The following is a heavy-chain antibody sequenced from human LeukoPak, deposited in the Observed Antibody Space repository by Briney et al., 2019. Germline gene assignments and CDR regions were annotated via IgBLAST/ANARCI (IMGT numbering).Heavy chain of an antibody. Sequence: PGGSLRLSCAASGFTFSYHGMDWVRQAPGKGLEWLSYINPDGSVKKYADSVEGRFTISRDNARNSLYLQLDSLRAEDTALNYCATESPTCCHHFAYWGRGNVVSVSA. CDR3: ATESPTCCHHFAY. CDR1: GFTFSYHG. V-gene: IGHV3-48*03. D-gene: IGHD2-2*01. CDR2: INPDGSVK. J-gene: IGHJ4*02.